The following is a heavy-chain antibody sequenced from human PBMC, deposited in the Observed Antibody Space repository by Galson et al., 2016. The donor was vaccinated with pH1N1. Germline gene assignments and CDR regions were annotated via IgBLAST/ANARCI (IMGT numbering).Heavy chain of an antibody. Sequence: SVKVSCKASGGTFSSYAISWVRLAPGQGLEWMGRIIPILGMTNYAQRFHGRVTITAVTSTYTAYMELSSLRSDDTAMYYCARDRHYGDDRAFDHWGRGTLVTVSS. CDR1: GGTFSSYA. CDR2: IIPILGMT. D-gene: IGHD5-12*01. V-gene: IGHV1-69*04. J-gene: IGHJ4*02. CDR3: ARDRHYGDDRAFDH.